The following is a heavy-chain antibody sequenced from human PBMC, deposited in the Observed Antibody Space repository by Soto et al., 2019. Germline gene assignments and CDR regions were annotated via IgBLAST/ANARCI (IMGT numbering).Heavy chain of an antibody. CDR1: GYTFTGYY. J-gene: IGHJ5*02. D-gene: IGHD6-6*01. Sequence: ASMKVSCKASGYTFTGYYMHWVRQAPGQGLEWMGWINPNSGGTNYAQKFQGWVTMTRDTTISTAYMELSRLRSDDTAVYYCARGGGSSSSFFRFDLWGRGTLVS. V-gene: IGHV1-2*04. CDR2: INPNSGGT. CDR3: ARGGGSSSSFFRFDL.